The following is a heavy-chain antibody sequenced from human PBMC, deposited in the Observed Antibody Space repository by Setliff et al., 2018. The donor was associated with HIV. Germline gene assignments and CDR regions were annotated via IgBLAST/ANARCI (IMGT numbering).Heavy chain of an antibody. CDR1: GYTSTDYF. V-gene: IGHV1-2*02. J-gene: IGHJ4*02. Sequence: ASVKVSCKSSGYTSTDYFMHWVRQAPGQGLEWMGWISPDNANTRISQRFRGSVTMTRDRSINTAYMEFSGLTSEDTAIYYCARGHSGNDYWGQGTLVTVSS. CDR3: ARGHSGNDY. CDR2: ISPDNANT. D-gene: IGHD1-1*01.